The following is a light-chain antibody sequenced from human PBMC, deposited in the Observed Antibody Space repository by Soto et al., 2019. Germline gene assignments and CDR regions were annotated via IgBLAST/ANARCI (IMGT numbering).Light chain of an antibody. CDR1: QSISSW. CDR2: DAS. V-gene: IGKV1-5*01. Sequence: DIQMTQSPATLSGSVGDRVTITCRASQSISSWLAWYQQKPGKAPRLLIHDASSLQSGVPSRFSGSGSGTEFTLTISSLQPDDFATYFCQQHQSYWSFGQGTKVDVK. J-gene: IGKJ1*01. CDR3: QQHQSYWS.